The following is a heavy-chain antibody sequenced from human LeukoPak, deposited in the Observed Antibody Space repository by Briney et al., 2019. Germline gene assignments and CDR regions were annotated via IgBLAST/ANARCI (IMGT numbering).Heavy chain of an antibody. CDR3: ASCVAVPGLPDY. D-gene: IGHD6-19*01. J-gene: IGHJ4*02. Sequence: GGSLRLSCAASGFTFSSYWMYWVRQAPGKGLVWVSRINSDGSDTSYADSVQGRFTISRDNAKNTLYLQMNSLRAEDTAVYYCASCVAVPGLPDYWGQGTVVTVSS. CDR1: GFTFSSYW. V-gene: IGHV3-74*01. CDR2: INSDGSDT.